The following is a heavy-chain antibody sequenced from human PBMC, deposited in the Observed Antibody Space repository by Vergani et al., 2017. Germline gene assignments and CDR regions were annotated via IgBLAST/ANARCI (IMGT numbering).Heavy chain of an antibody. D-gene: IGHD2-15*01. V-gene: IGHV3-23*01. CDR3: AKELGYCSGGSCYSAEELYGMDV. J-gene: IGHJ6*02. CDR2: ISGQNFRT. CDR1: GFTFTAHG. Sequence: EVQLLESGGGSAQPGESLRLSCVASGFTFTAHGLNWVRQAPGKGLEWVSGISGQNFRTHYADSVKGRFTISRDDSKNTVYLQINSLRAEDTAFYYCAKELGYCSGGSCYSAEELYGMDVWGQGTTVTVSS.